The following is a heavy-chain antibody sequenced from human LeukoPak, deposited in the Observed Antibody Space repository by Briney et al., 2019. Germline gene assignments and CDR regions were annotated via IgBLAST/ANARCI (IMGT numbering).Heavy chain of an antibody. CDR1: GFTFTSSA. CDR3: AAAAADNYYYYYMDV. CDR2: IVVGSGNT. D-gene: IGHD6-13*01. Sequence: ASVKVSCEASGFTFTSSAMQWVRQARGQRLEWIGWIVVGSGNTNYAQKFQERVTITRDMSTSTAYMELSSLRSEDTAVYYCAAAAADNYYYYYMDVWGKGTTVTVSS. J-gene: IGHJ6*03. V-gene: IGHV1-58*02.